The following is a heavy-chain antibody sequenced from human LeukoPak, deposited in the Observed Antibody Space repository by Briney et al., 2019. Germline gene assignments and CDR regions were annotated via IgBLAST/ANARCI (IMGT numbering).Heavy chain of an antibody. CDR3: ARGREDFILVPGTRRKSDYMDV. J-gene: IGHJ6*03. Sequence: SETLSLTCAVYGGSFSGYYWSWIRQPPGKGLEWIGGIYYSGGTSYSPSLKSRVTISGDTSKNQFSLKLRSVTAADTAVYYCARGREDFILVPGTRRKSDYMDVWGKGTTVTVSS. D-gene: IGHD2-2*01. CDR2: IYYSGGT. CDR1: GGSFSGYY. V-gene: IGHV4-34*01.